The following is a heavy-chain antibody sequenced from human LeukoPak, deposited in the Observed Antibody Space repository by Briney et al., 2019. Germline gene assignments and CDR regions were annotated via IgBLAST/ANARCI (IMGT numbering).Heavy chain of an antibody. CDR1: GDSLSSYY. CDR2: IYYTGNT. Sequence: PSETLSLTCTVSGDSLSSYYWSWIRQPPGRGLEWIGYIYYTGNTNYNPSLKSRVTISVDTSKNQFSLKLSSVTAADTAVYYCASTVITRRLNFDYWGQGTLVTVSS. J-gene: IGHJ4*02. V-gene: IGHV4-59*01. D-gene: IGHD3-16*01. CDR3: ASTVITRRLNFDY.